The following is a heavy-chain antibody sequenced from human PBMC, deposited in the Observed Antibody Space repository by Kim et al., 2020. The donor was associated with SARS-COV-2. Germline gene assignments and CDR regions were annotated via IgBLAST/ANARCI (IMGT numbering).Heavy chain of an antibody. CDR1: GYSFTSYW. CDR3: ARMFGESRWFDP. CDR2: IDPSDSST. J-gene: IGHJ5*02. V-gene: IGHV5-10-1*01. D-gene: IGHD3-10*02. Sequence: GESLKISCKGSGYSFTSYWISWVRQMPGKGLEWMGRIDPSDSSTNYSPSFQGHVTISADKSISTAYLQWSSLKASDTAMYYCARMFGESRWFDPWGQGTLVTVSS.